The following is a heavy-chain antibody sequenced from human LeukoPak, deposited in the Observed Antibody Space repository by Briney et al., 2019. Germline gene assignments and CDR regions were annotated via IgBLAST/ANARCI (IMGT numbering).Heavy chain of an antibody. V-gene: IGHV3-30*01. CDR3: ARAFTARALFDY. CDR1: GFTFSSYA. CDR2: ISYDGSNK. J-gene: IGHJ4*02. Sequence: GRSLRLSCAASGFTFSSYAMHWVRQAPGKGLEWVAVISYDGSNKYYADSVKGRFTISRDNSKNTLYLQMNSLRAEDTAVYYCARAFTARALFDYWGQGTLVTVSS. D-gene: IGHD5-18*01.